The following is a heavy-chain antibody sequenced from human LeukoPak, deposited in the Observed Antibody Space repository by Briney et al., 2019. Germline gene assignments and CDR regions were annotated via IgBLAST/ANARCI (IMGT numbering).Heavy chain of an antibody. V-gene: IGHV3-23*01. Sequence: QPGGSLRLSCAASGFTFSSYAMSWVRQAPGKGLEWVSAISGSGGSTYYADSVKGRFTISRDNAKKSLYLQMNSLRAEDTAVYYCATPGLLGYCSSAICAPPGYWGQGTLVTVSS. J-gene: IGHJ4*02. D-gene: IGHD2-2*01. CDR2: ISGSGGST. CDR1: GFTFSSYA. CDR3: ATPGLLGYCSSAICAPPGY.